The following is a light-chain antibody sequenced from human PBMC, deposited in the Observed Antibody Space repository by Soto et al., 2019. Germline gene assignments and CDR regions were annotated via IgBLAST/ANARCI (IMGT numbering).Light chain of an antibody. CDR3: CSYAGAFTYV. CDR2: DVS. V-gene: IGLV2-11*01. Sequence: QSALTQPRSVSGSPGHSVTISCTGTSSDVGGYSYVSWYQQHPGKAPKLMISDVSKRPSGVPDRFSGSKFGNTASLTISGLQAEDEADYYCCSYAGAFTYVLGSGTKVTVL. J-gene: IGLJ1*01. CDR1: SSDVGGYSY.